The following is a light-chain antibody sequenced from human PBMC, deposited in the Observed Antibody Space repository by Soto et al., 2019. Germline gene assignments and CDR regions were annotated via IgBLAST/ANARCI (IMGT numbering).Light chain of an antibody. J-gene: IGLJ3*02. CDR2: DVN. Sequence: QSALTQPASVSGSPGQSITISCTGTSSDVGGYKYVSWYQQHPGKAPKLIIYDVNNRPSGVSNRFSGSKSGNTASLTISGLQAEDEAAYYCSSYTSSSTWVFGGGTKRTVL. V-gene: IGLV2-14*03. CDR3: SSYTSSSTWV. CDR1: SSDVGGYKY.